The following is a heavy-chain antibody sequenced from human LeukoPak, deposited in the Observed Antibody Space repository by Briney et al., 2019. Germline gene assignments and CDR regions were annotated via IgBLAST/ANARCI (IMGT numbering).Heavy chain of an antibody. CDR3: VKDLRGTAADASDS. Sequence: GGSLRLSCAASGFTFSSYCMHRVRQAPGKGLVWVSRINSEGSCSTYADSVKGRFTISRDNDKNTLYLQTNSLRAEDAAVYYCVKDLRGTAADASDSWGQGTLVTVSS. CDR1: GFTFSSYC. J-gene: IGHJ4*02. CDR2: INSEGSCS. D-gene: IGHD5/OR15-5a*01. V-gene: IGHV3-74*01.